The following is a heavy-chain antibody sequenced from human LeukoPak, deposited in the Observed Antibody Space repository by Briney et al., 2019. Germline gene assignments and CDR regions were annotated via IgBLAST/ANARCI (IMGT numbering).Heavy chain of an antibody. D-gene: IGHD6-13*01. CDR1: GGSISSSSYY. J-gene: IGHJ3*02. Sequence: SETLSLTCTVSGGSISSSSYYWGWIRQPPGKGLEWIGSIYYSGSTYYNPSLKSRVTISVDTSKNQFSLKPSSVTAADTAVYYCARRGIAAAGTVAFDIWGQGTMVTVSS. CDR3: ARRGIAAAGTVAFDI. V-gene: IGHV4-39*01. CDR2: IYYSGST.